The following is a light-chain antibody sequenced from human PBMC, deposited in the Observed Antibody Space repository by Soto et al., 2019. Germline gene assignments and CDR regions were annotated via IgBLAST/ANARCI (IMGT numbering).Light chain of an antibody. V-gene: IGLV3-21*04. J-gene: IGLJ2*01. CDR3: QVWDSGSAHVL. CDR1: NIGSKG. CDR2: SDT. Sequence: SYELTQPPSVSGAPGKTARISCGGNNIGSKGVHWYQQKPGQAPVLVIYSDTDLPPVIPERFSGSNSANMATLTISRVEAGDEADYYCQVWDSGSAHVLFGGGTQLTVL.